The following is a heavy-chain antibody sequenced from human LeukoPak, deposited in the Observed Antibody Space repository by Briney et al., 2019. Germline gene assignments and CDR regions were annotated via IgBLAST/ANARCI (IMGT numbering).Heavy chain of an antibody. D-gene: IGHD3-16*01. Sequence: KTSETLSLTCTVSDDSISDYYRGWIRQPPGKGLEWIGYFYNSGRSTYNPSLKSRVTISADTSKNHFSLKLNSVTTADTAVYYCTRGAGWLIDYWGQGILVTVSS. CDR3: TRGAGWLIDY. J-gene: IGHJ4*02. CDR1: DDSISDYY. CDR2: FYNSGRS. V-gene: IGHV4-59*01.